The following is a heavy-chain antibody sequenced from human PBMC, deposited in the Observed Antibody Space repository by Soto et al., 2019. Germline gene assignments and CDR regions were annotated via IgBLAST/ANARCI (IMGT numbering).Heavy chain of an antibody. J-gene: IGHJ6*02. Sequence: QVQLQQWGAGLLKPSGTLSLTCAVYGASFSGYYWSWIRQSPGKGLEWIGEINHSGSTNYNPSPKSLVTISVDTSKHQFSLRLNSVTAADTDVYYCARDPDLFQCGMDVWGQGTTVTVSS. CDR3: ARDPDLFQCGMDV. V-gene: IGHV4-34*01. CDR2: INHSGST. CDR1: GASFSGYY.